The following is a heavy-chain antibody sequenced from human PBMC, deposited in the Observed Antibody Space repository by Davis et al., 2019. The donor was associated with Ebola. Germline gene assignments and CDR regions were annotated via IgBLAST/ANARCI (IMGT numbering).Heavy chain of an antibody. CDR3: ARAPTWSQINYYCFDY. CDR1: GYTFTGYY. CDR2: IIPMFGAA. D-gene: IGHD3-10*01. Sequence: ASVKVSCKASGYTFTGYYMHWVRQAPGQGLEWMGGIIPMFGAANYAQKFQGRVTMTRDTSISTAYMELSSLRSEDTAVYYCARAPTWSQINYYCFDYWGQGTLVTVSS. J-gene: IGHJ4*02. V-gene: IGHV1-2*02.